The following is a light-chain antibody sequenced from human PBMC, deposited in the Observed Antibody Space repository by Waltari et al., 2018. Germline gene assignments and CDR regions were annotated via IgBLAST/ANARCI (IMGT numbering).Light chain of an antibody. CDR2: DAS. CDR1: QDISNY. V-gene: IGKV1-33*01. J-gene: IGKJ3*01. Sequence: DIQMTQSPSSLSASLGDRVTITCQASQDISNYLNWYQQKPGKAPKLLIYDASNLETGVPSRFSGSGSGTDFTFTISSLHPEDIATYYCQQYDNLLFTFGPGTKVDIK. CDR3: QQYDNLLFT.